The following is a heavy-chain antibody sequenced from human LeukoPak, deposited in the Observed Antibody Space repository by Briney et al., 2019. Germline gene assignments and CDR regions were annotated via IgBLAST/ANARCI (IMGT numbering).Heavy chain of an antibody. CDR2: ISYEGSSK. J-gene: IGHJ4*02. V-gene: IGHV3-30*19. CDR1: GFTFSSYG. D-gene: IGHD3-10*01. Sequence: GGSLRLSCAAYGFTFSSYGMHWLRQAPGKGVEWVADISYEGSSKYYADSEKGRFTISRDNSKNTLYLQMNSLRAEDTAVYYCARSPRGSMVRGVINLPLDYWGQGTLVTVSS. CDR3: ARSPRGSMVRGVINLPLDY.